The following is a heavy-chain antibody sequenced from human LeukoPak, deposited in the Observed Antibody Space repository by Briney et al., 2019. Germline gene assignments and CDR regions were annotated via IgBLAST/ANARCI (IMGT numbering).Heavy chain of an antibody. J-gene: IGHJ4*02. CDR3: LGSADRG. CDR1: GFTFSSHW. Sequence: GGSLRLSCADSGFTFSSHWMNWVRQAPGRGLEWVGNINPDGSETYYVDSMKGRFTISRDNAKDSVYLLMNTLRVEDTAVYYCLGSADRGWGQGTLVTVSS. V-gene: IGHV3-7*01. D-gene: IGHD6-25*01. CDR2: INPDGSET.